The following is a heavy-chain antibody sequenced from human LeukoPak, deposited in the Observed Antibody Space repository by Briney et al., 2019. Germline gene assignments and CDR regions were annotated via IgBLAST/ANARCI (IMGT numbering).Heavy chain of an antibody. J-gene: IGHJ4*02. V-gene: IGHV3-7*01. CDR3: ERDSATLDY. CDR1: GFTFRSYW. Sequence: PGGSLRLSCAASGFTFRSYWMSWVRQAPGKGLEWVANIKPDGNEKFYVDSVKGRFTISRDNAKNSLYLQMNSLRAEDTAVYYCERDSATLDYWGQGALVTVSS. CDR2: IKPDGNEK.